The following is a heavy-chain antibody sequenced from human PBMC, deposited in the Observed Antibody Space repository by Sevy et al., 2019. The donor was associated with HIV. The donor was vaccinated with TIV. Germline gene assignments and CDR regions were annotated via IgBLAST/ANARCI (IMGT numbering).Heavy chain of an antibody. V-gene: IGHV3-23*01. CDR3: ATLRGGLYGSGYFQN. CDR2: ISSRGGST. Sequence: GGSLRLSCAASGFTFSAYAMSWVRQAPGKGLEWVSCISSRGGSTYYADSGKGRFSISRDTSKNTLYLQMNSLRAEDTAVYYCATLRGGLYGSGYFQNWGQGTQVTVSS. CDR1: GFTFSAYA. D-gene: IGHD3-10*01. J-gene: IGHJ1*01.